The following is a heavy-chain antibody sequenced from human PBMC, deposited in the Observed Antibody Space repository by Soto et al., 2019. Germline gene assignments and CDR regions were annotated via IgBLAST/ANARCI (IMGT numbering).Heavy chain of an antibody. CDR1: GGPFSSYA. J-gene: IGHJ5*02. CDR3: ATLEPYSTSWP. CDR2: IIPIFGTA. V-gene: IGHV1-69*13. D-gene: IGHD6-13*01. Sequence: SVKVACKASGGPFSSYAISWLRQAPGQGLEWMGGIIPIFGTANYAQKFQGRVTITADESTSTAYMELSSLRSEDTAVYYCATLEPYSTSWPWAQGTLVTVPS.